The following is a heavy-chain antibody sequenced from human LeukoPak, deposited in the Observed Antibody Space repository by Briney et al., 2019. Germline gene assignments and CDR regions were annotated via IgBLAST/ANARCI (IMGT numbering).Heavy chain of an antibody. CDR1: GFTFSNAW. J-gene: IGHJ4*02. V-gene: IGHV3-15*01. D-gene: IGHD5-18*01. CDR2: IKSKTDGGTT. CDR3: TTARGYSYGYVDY. Sequence: PGGSLRFSCAASGFTFSNAWMSGVRQAPGKGLEWVGRIKSKTDGGTTDYAAPVKGRFTISRDDSKNTLYLQMNSLKTEDTAVYYCTTARGYSYGYVDYWGQGTLVTVSS.